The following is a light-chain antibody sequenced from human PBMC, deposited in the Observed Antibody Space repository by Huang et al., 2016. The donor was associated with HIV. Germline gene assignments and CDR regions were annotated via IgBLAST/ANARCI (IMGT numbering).Light chain of an antibody. Sequence: DVQMTQSPSTLSTSVGDRITLTCRASQNISNSLAWYQLRPGQAPKPLIYKSSTLNTGVPPRFSGSGSETDFTLSISSLQPDDFATYYCQHYSTHLYTFGQGTKLEMK. J-gene: IGKJ2*01. CDR1: QNISNS. CDR2: KSS. CDR3: QHYSTHLYT. V-gene: IGKV1-5*03.